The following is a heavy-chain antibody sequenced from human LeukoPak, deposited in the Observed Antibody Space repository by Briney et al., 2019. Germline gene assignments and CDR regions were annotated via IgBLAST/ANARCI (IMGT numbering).Heavy chain of an antibody. J-gene: IGHJ5*02. CDR2: IKSKSDGGTT. V-gene: IGHV3-15*01. D-gene: IGHD3-10*01. CDR1: GFTFNNAW. Sequence: GGSLRLSCAASGFTFNNAWMTWVRQAPGKGLEWIGRIKSKSDGGTTEYAVPVKGRFTISRDDSKNTLYLQMNSLKTEDTAVYYCTRDHYGSGSYYHPDWFDPWGQGTLVTVSS. CDR3: TRDHYGSGSYYHPDWFDP.